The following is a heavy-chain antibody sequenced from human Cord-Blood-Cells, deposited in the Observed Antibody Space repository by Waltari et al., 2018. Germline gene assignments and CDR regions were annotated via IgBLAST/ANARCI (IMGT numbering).Heavy chain of an antibody. D-gene: IGHD6-6*01. Sequence: QVQLQQSGPGLVKPSQTLSLTCAISGDSVSSNSAAWNWIRQSPSRGLEWLGRTDERSKWDNDYAVSVKSRITINPDASKDQFSLQLNSVTPEDTAVYYCARDPKYSSSSYDDGMDVWGQGTTVTVSS. CDR2: TDERSKWDN. CDR1: GDSVSSNSAA. V-gene: IGHV6-1*01. J-gene: IGHJ6*02. CDR3: ARDPKYSSSSYDDGMDV.